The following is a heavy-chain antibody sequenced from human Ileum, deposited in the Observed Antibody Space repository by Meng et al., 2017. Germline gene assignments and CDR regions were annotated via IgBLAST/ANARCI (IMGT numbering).Heavy chain of an antibody. D-gene: IGHD3-16*01. CDR2: ISAYIGSK. Sequence: QVQLVQSGAEVKKPGASVKVSCKTSGYTFSRYSISWVRQAPGQGLEWMGWISAYIGSKNYAQKFQGRVTMTTDTSTSTAYMELRSLRSDDTAVYYCARERGSGGGDLDDWGQGTLAPSPQ. V-gene: IGHV1-18*01. CDR3: ARERGSGGGDLDD. CDR1: GYTFSRYS. J-gene: IGHJ1*01.